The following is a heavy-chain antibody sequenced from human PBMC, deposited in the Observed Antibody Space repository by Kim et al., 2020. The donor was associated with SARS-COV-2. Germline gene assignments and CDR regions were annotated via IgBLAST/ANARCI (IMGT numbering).Heavy chain of an antibody. CDR3: ANEGRGYYGMDV. Sequence: IYAQKFQGRVTMTEDTSTDTAYMELSSLRSEDTAVYYCANEGRGYYGMDVWGQGTTVTVSS. J-gene: IGHJ6*02. V-gene: IGHV1-24*01. D-gene: IGHD1-1*01.